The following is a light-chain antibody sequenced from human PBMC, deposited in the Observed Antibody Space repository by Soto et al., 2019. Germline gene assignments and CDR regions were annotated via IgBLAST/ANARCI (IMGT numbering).Light chain of an antibody. J-gene: IGKJ2*01. V-gene: IGKV3-11*01. CDR3: QQRSNWPPWYT. CDR2: DAS. CDR1: QSVSSY. Sequence: ELVLTQSPATLSFSPGARATLSCRARQSVSSYLAWYQQKPGQAPRLLIYDASTRATGIPDRFSGSGSGKDFTRTISSLEPEEFAGYYCQQRSNWPPWYTFGQGTKVEIK.